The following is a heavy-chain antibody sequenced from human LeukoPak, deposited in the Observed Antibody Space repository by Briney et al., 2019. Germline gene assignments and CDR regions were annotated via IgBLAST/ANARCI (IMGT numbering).Heavy chain of an antibody. CDR2: IYYSGST. Sequence: SETLSLTCTVSGGSISSYYWSWIRQPPGKGLEWIGYIYYSGSTNYNPSLKSRVTISVDTSKNQFSLKLTSVTAADTAVYYCARAYPGIEVAANFDYWGQGTLVTVSS. J-gene: IGHJ4*02. CDR3: ARAYPGIEVAANFDY. D-gene: IGHD6-19*01. CDR1: GGSISSYY. V-gene: IGHV4-59*12.